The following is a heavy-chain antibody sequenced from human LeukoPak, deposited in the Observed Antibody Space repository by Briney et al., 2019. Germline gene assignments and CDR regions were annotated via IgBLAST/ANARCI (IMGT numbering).Heavy chain of an antibody. J-gene: IGHJ4*02. Sequence: GGSLRLSCAASGFTFSSYSMNWVRQAPGKGLEWVSAISGSGGSTYYADSVKGRFTISRDNSKNTLYLQMNSLRAEDTAVYYCAKDRANAGYFDYWGQGTLVTVSS. CDR2: ISGSGGST. D-gene: IGHD1-1*01. CDR3: AKDRANAGYFDY. V-gene: IGHV3-23*01. CDR1: GFTFSSYS.